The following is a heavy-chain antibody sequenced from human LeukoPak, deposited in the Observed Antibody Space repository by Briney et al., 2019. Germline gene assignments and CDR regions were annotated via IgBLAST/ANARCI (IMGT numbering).Heavy chain of an antibody. CDR3: ARGSTAMVFGLDY. J-gene: IGHJ4*02. D-gene: IGHD5-18*01. CDR1: GITFGDYY. V-gene: IGHV3-11*01. CDR2: ISSSGSTI. Sequence: PGGSLRLSCAASGITFGDYYMSWIRQAPGKGLEWVSYISSSGSTIYYADSVKGRFTISRDNAKNSLYLQMNSLRAEDTAVYYCARGSTAMVFGLDYWGQGTLVTVSS.